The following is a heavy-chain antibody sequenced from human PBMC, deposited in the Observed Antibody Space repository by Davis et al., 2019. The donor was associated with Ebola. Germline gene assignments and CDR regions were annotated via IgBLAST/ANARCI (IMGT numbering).Heavy chain of an antibody. Sequence: SETLSLTCTVSGGSISSSSHFWDWIRQPPGKGLEWIGSIYYTGSTYYNPSLKSRVTIFVDTSKNQFSLKLTSVTAADTAVYYCARKPARWENWFDPWGQGTLVTVSS. CDR3: ARKPARWENWFDP. D-gene: IGHD2-2*01. V-gene: IGHV4-39*01. J-gene: IGHJ5*02. CDR1: GGSISSSSHF. CDR2: IYYTGST.